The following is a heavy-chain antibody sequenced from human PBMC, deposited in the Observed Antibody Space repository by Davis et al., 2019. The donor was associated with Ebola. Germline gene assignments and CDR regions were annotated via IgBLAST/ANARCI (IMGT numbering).Heavy chain of an antibody. CDR2: INTNTGNP. CDR1: GYRFTTYG. J-gene: IGHJ3*02. Sequence: AASVKVSCKASGYRFTTYGMHWVRQAPGQGLEWMGWINTNTGNPTYAKGFTGRLVFSLDTSVSMAYLLINSLKTEDAAVYYCATLPDIWGQGTMVTVSS. V-gene: IGHV7-4-1*04. CDR3: ATLPDI.